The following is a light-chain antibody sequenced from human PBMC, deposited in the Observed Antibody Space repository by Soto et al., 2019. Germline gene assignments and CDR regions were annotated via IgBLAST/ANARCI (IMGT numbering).Light chain of an antibody. V-gene: IGLV2-23*03. CDR2: EGS. J-gene: IGLJ2*01. CDR1: SSDVGSYNL. CDR3: CSYAGSNAIHVV. Sequence: QSVLTQPASVSGSPGQSNTISCTGTSSDVGSYNLVSWYQQHPGKAPKLMIYEGSKRPSGVSNRFSGSKSGNTASLTISGLQAEDEADYYCCSYAGSNAIHVVFGGGTKLTVL.